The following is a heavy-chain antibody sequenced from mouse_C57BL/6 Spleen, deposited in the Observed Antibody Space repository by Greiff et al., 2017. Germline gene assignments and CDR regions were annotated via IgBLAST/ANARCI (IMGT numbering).Heavy chain of an antibody. V-gene: IGHV5-4*01. CDR1: GFTFSSYA. Sequence: EVKLVESGGGLVKPGGSLKLSCAASGFTFSSYAMSWVRQTPEKRLAWVATISDGGSYTYYPDNVKGRFTISRDNAKNNLYLQMSHLKSEDTAMYYCARDKGGIYYDYDGNYFDYWGQGTTLTVSS. CDR3: ARDKGGIYYDYDGNYFDY. J-gene: IGHJ2*01. CDR2: ISDGGSYT. D-gene: IGHD2-4*01.